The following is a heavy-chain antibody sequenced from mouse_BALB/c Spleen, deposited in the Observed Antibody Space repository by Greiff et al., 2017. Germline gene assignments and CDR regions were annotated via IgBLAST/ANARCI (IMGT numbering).Heavy chain of an antibody. D-gene: IGHD1-1*01. CDR1: GFTFSDYY. V-gene: IGHV5-4*02. J-gene: IGHJ4*01. Sequence: VKLVESGGGLVKPGGSLKLSCAASGFTFSDYYMYWVRQTPEKRLEWVATISDGGSYTYYPDSVKGRFTISRDNAKNNLYLQMSSLKSEDTAMYYCARDPLYGSSSYAMDYWGQGTSVTVSS. CDR3: ARDPLYGSSSYAMDY. CDR2: ISDGGSYT.